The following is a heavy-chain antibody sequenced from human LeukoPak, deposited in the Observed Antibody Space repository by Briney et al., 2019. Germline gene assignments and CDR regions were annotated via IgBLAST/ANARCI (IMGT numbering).Heavy chain of an antibody. CDR3: AREGLPLRRLWWLRNKGYYFDY. J-gene: IGHJ4*02. V-gene: IGHV1-8*01. D-gene: IGHD5-12*01. CDR2: MNPNSGNT. Sequence: GASVKVSCKASGYTFTSYDINWVRQATGQGLEWMGWMNPNSGNTGYAQKFQGRVTMTRNTSISTAYMELSSLRSEDTAVYYCAREGLPLRRLWWLRNKGYYFDYWGQGTLVTVSS. CDR1: GYTFTSYD.